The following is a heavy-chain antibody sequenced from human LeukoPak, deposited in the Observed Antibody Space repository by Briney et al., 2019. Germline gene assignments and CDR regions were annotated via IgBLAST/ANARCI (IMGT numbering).Heavy chain of an antibody. J-gene: IGHJ4*02. CDR3: ARGLSYAVAYGDY. CDR2: INTDGSGT. V-gene: IGHV3-74*01. D-gene: IGHD6-19*01. CDR1: GFTFRSYW. Sequence: GGSLRLSCAVSGFTFRSYWIHWVRQAPGKGLVWVSCINTDGSGTSHADSVRGRFTISRDNAKNTVYLQMNNLRAEDTAVYYCARGLSYAVAYGDYWGQGTLVTVSS.